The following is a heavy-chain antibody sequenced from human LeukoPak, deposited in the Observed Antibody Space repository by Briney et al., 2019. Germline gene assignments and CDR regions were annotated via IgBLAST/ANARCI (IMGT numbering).Heavy chain of an antibody. CDR1: GFTFDDYG. D-gene: IGHD2-2*01. CDR3: ARGGGCSSTSCYVYYYMDV. Sequence: PGGSLRLSCAASGFTFDDYGMSWVRQAPGKGLEWVANIKQDGSEKYYVDSVKGRFTISRDNAKNSLYLQMNSLRAEDTAVYYCARGGGCSSTSCYVYYYMDVWGKGTTVTISS. V-gene: IGHV3-7*01. CDR2: IKQDGSEK. J-gene: IGHJ6*03.